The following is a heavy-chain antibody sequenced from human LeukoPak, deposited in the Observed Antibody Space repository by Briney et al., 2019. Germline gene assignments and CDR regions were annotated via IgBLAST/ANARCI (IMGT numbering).Heavy chain of an antibody. CDR3: AGDRMISGSYCGGGDY. J-gene: IGHJ4*02. V-gene: IGHV1-46*01. D-gene: IGHD1-26*01. Sequence: ASVKVSCKASGYTFTRYYMHWVRQAPGQGLEWMGIINPSGGSTSYAQKFQGRVTMIRDTSTSTVYMELSSLRSEDTAVYYCAGDRMISGSYCGGGDYWGQGTLVTVSS. CDR2: INPSGGST. CDR1: GYTFTRYY.